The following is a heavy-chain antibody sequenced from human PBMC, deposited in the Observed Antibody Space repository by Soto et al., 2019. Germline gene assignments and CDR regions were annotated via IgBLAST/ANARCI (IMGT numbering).Heavy chain of an antibody. CDR1: GGTFSSYT. Sequence: QVQLVQSGAEVKKPGSSVTVSCKASGGTFSSYTISWVRQAPGQGLEWMGGIIPIFGTANYAQKFQGRVTITADESTSTAYMELSSLRSEDTAVYYCARGNHRWLQLWYFDLWCRGTLVTLSS. J-gene: IGHJ2*01. CDR3: ARGNHRWLQLWYFDL. V-gene: IGHV1-69*12. CDR2: IIPIFGTA. D-gene: IGHD5-12*01.